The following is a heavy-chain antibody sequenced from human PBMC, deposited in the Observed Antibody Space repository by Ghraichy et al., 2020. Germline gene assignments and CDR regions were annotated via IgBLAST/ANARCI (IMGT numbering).Heavy chain of an antibody. D-gene: IGHD3-22*01. CDR1: GGSVSSGSYY. V-gene: IGHV4-61*01. J-gene: IGHJ3*02. CDR2: IYYSGST. Sequence: SETLSLTCTVSGGSVSSGSYYWSWIRQPPGKGLEWIGYIYYSGSTNYNPSLKSRVSISVDTSKNQFSLKLSSVTAADTAVYYCARGSVTITMIIRNDAFDIWGQGTMVTVSS. CDR3: ARGSVTITMIIRNDAFDI.